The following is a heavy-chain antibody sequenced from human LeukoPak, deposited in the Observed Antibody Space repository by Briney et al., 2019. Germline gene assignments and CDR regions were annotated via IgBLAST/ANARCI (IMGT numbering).Heavy chain of an antibody. J-gene: IGHJ4*02. Sequence: GASVKVSCKTSGYTFTTYDINWVRQATGQGLEWMGWMNPNSGNTGYAQKFQGRVTMTRDTSKSTAYMELSSLRSEDSAVYFCARSIVVVPAAIPCPDYWGQGTLVTVSS. D-gene: IGHD2-2*02. CDR2: MNPNSGNT. V-gene: IGHV1-8*01. CDR1: GYTFTTYD. CDR3: ARSIVVVPAAIPCPDY.